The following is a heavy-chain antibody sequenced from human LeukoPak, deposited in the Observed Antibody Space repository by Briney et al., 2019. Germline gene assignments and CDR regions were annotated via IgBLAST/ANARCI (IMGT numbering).Heavy chain of an antibody. CDR3: ARDPQTMVRGVIIPDAFDI. J-gene: IGHJ3*02. CDR2: ISAYNGNT. D-gene: IGHD3-10*01. CDR1: GYTFTSYG. Sequence: ASVKVSCKASGYTFTSYGISWVRQAPGQGLEWMGWISAYNGNTNYAQKLQGRVTMTTDTPTSTAYMELRSLRSDDTAVYYCARDPQTMVRGVIIPDAFDIWGQGTMVTVSS. V-gene: IGHV1-18*04.